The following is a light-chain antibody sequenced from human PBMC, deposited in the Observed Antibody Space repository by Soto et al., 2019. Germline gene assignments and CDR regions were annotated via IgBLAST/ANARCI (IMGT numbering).Light chain of an antibody. CDR2: SDN. CDR1: SSNIGSNT. Sequence: QSVLTQPPSASGTPGQSVTVSCSGTSSNIGSNTVTWYQQLPGTHPPILLYSDNLHSSWVPYRFSGSRSGTSASLAISGLQSEDEAGDYCATWDDSRDGYVFGSGTKVTVL. CDR3: ATWDDSRDGYV. J-gene: IGLJ1*01. V-gene: IGLV1-44*01.